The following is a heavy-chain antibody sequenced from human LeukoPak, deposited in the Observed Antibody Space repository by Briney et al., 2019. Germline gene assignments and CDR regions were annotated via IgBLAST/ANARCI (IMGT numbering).Heavy chain of an antibody. J-gene: IGHJ4*02. CDR1: GYTFTGYY. V-gene: IGHV1-2*02. Sequence: ASVKVSCKASGYTFTGYYMHWVRQAPGQGLEWMGWINPNSGGTNYAQKFQGRATMTRDTPISTAYMDLSRLRSDDTAVYYCARDTGGYDLAYWGQGTLVTVSS. CDR2: INPNSGGT. D-gene: IGHD5-12*01. CDR3: ARDTGGYDLAY.